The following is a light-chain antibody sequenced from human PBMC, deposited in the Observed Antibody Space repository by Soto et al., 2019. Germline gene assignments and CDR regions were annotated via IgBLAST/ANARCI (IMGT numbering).Light chain of an antibody. J-gene: IGKJ5*01. CDR3: QQYGNSPIT. Sequence: ETVMTQTPATLSVSPGDRATLSCRASQSISTNLAWYQQKPGQAPRLLIYDASTRATGIPDRFSGSGSGTDFTLTISRLEPEDFAVYYCQQYGNSPITFGQGTRLEIK. V-gene: IGKV3-20*01. CDR2: DAS. CDR1: QSISTN.